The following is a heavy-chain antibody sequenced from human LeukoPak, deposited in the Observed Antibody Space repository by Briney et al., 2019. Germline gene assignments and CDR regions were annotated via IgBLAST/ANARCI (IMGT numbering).Heavy chain of an antibody. V-gene: IGHV1-2*02. D-gene: IGHD2-15*01. CDR2: INPNSGGT. J-gene: IGHJ3*02. CDR1: GYTFTGYY. Sequence: ASVKVSCKASGYTFTGYYMHWVRQAPGQGLEWMGWINPNSGGTNYAQKFQGRVTMTRDTSISTAYMELSRLRSDDTAVYYCARPVVAAIASSAFDIWGQGTMVTVSS. CDR3: ARPVVAAIASSAFDI.